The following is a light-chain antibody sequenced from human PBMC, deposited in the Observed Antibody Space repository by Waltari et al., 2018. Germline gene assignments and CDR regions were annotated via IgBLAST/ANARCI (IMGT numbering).Light chain of an antibody. V-gene: IGKV4-1*01. Sequence: DIVMTQSPDSLAVSLGERATINCKSSQSVLYSSNNKNYLAWYQQKPGQRPKRLIYWAATRESGVPDRFSGSGSGTDFTLTISSLQAEDVAVYYCQQYYSTPITFGQGTRLEIK. CDR3: QQYYSTPIT. CDR1: QSVLYSSNNKNY. J-gene: IGKJ5*01. CDR2: WAA.